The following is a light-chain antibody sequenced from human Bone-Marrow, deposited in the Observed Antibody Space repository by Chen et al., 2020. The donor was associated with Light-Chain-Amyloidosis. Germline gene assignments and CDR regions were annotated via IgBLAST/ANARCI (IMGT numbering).Light chain of an antibody. Sequence: SYELTQLPSVSVSPGQTARITCSGDDLPTKYAYWYQQKPGQSPEQVIHRDTERPSGISELFSSASSETTAALTISGVQAEDEADYHCQSADSSGTYEVIFGGGTKLTVL. J-gene: IGLJ2*01. V-gene: IGLV3-25*03. CDR2: RDT. CDR1: DLPTKY. CDR3: QSADSSGTYEVI.